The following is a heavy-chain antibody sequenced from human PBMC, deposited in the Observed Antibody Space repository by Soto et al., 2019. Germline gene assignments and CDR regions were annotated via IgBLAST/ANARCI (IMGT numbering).Heavy chain of an antibody. V-gene: IGHV4-31*03. CDR2: IYYSGST. CDR1: GGSISSGGYY. Sequence: TSETLSLTCTVSGGSISSGGYYWSWIRQHPGKGLEWIGYIYYSGSTYYNPSLKSRVTISVDTSKNQFSLKLSSVTAADTAVYYCARDRSTGTTIIDPWGQGTLVPVSS. D-gene: IGHD1-1*01. J-gene: IGHJ5*02. CDR3: ARDRSTGTTIIDP.